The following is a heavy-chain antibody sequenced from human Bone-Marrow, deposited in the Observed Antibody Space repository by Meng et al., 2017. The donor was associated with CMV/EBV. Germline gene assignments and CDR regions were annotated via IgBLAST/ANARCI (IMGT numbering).Heavy chain of an antibody. CDR3: ARSLEWLYYYYYGMDV. V-gene: IGHV4-34*01. CDR2: INHSGSA. CDR1: GGSLSGYY. Sequence: SETLSLTCAVYGGSLSGYYWSWIRQPPGKGLEWIGEINHSGSANYNPSLKSRVTISVDTSKNQFSLKVSSVTAADTAVYYCARSLEWLYYYYYGMDVWAQGTTVTVSS. D-gene: IGHD3-3*01. J-gene: IGHJ6*02.